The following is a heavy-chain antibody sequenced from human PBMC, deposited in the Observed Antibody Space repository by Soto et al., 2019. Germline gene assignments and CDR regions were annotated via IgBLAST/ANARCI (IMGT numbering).Heavy chain of an antibody. Sequence: SETLSLTCTVSGGSISSYYWSWIRQPPGKGLEWIGYIYYSGSTNYNPSLKSRVTISVDTSKNQFSLKLSSVTAADTAVYYCARDREGYSSSSNYYYYYYMDVWGKGTTVTVSS. V-gene: IGHV4-59*01. D-gene: IGHD6-6*01. J-gene: IGHJ6*03. CDR1: GGSISSYY. CDR2: IYYSGST. CDR3: ARDREGYSSSSNYYYYYYMDV.